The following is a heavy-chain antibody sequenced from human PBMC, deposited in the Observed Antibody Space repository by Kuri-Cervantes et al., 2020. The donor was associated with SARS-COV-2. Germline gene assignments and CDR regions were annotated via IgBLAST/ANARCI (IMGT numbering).Heavy chain of an antibody. J-gene: IGHJ3*02. CDR3: ARDRGGHDAFDI. CDR2: TYSSGST. CDR1: GGSISTYY. D-gene: IGHD3-10*01. Sequence: SETLSLTCTVSGGSISTYYWSWIRQSAGKGLEWIGRTYSSGSTDYNPSLKSRVTMSVDTSKNQFSLNLISVAAADTAVYYCARDRGGHDAFDIWGQGTMVTVSS. V-gene: IGHV4-4*07.